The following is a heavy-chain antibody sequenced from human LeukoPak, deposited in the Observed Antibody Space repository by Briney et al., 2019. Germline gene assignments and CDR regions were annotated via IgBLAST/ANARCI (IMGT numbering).Heavy chain of an antibody. Sequence: SETLPLTCTVSGGSISSGSHYWSWIRQPAGKGLEWIGRIYRVTISVDTSKNQFSLKLSSVTAADTAVYYCARDYDYGDYFDYWGQGTLVTVSS. CDR2: IY. CDR1: GGSISSGSHY. J-gene: IGHJ4*02. V-gene: IGHV4-61*02. D-gene: IGHD4-17*01. CDR3: ARDYDYGDYFDY.